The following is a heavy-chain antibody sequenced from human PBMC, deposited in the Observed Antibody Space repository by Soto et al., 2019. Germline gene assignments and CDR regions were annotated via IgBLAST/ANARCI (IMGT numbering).Heavy chain of an antibody. CDR3: AKEGGIVVVTAYWYFDL. J-gene: IGHJ2*01. Sequence: QVQLVESGGGVVQPGRSLRLSCAASGFTFSSYGMHWVRQAPGKGLEWVAVISYDGSNKYYADSVKGRFTISRDNSKNTLYLQMNSLRAEDTAVYYCAKEGGIVVVTAYWYFDLWGRGTLVTVSS. CDR1: GFTFSSYG. D-gene: IGHD2-21*02. CDR2: ISYDGSNK. V-gene: IGHV3-30*18.